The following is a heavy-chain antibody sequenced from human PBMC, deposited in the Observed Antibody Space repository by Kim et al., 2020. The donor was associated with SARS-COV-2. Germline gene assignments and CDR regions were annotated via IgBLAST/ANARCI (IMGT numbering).Heavy chain of an antibody. D-gene: IGHD2-2*01. CDR3: ARDEGFCTSTSCEDYFDY. CDR2: ISAYDGDT. J-gene: IGHJ4*02. CDR1: DFAFTSFG. V-gene: IGHV1-18*04. Sequence: ASVKVSCKASDFAFTSFGISWVRQAPGQGLEWMGWISAYDGDTNYAQRPHGRVTLTTDTSTSTAYMDLRGLTSDDTAVYYCARDEGFCTSTSCEDYFDYWGQGTLVTVSS.